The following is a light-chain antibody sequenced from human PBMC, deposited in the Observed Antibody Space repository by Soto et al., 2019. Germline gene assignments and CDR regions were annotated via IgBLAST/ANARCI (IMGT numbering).Light chain of an antibody. CDR1: SSDVGGYNY. V-gene: IGLV2-14*01. CDR3: ISYTTSVTYV. Sequence: QSVLTQPASVSGSPGQSITISCTGTSSDVGGYNYVSWYQQHPGKAPKLMISGVSNRPSGVSNRFSGSKSGNTASLTISGLQTEDKADYYCISYTTSVTYVFGTGTKVTVL. J-gene: IGLJ1*01. CDR2: GVS.